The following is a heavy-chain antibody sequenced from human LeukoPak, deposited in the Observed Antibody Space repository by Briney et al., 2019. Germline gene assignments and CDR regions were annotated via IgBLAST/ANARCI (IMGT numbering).Heavy chain of an antibody. V-gene: IGHV3-23*01. D-gene: IGHD1-26*01. CDR3: AKPKASWELLDAFDI. CDR1: GFTFSSYN. J-gene: IGHJ3*02. CDR2: ISGNGDST. Sequence: PGGSLRLSCAASGFTFSSYNMNWVRQAPGKGLEWVSVISGNGDSTYYADSVKGRFTISRDNSKNTLYLQMNSLRAEDTAVYYCAKPKASWELLDAFDIWGQGTMVTVSS.